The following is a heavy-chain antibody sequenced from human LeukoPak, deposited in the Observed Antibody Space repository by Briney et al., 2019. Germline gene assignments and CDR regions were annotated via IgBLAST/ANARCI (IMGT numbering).Heavy chain of an antibody. CDR3: ARWGYNALDY. D-gene: IGHD1-14*01. CDR2: ISSSSSTM. V-gene: IGHV3-48*01. CDR1: GFTFRTHS. Sequence: GGSLRLSCAASGFTFRTHSMNWVRQAPGKGLEWVSYISSSSSTMYFADSVKGRVTISRDNAKNSLYLQMNSLGPEDTAVYYCARWGYNALDYWGQGTLVTVSS. J-gene: IGHJ4*02.